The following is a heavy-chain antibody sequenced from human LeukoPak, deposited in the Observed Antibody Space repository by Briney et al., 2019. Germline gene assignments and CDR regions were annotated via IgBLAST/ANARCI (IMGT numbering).Heavy chain of an antibody. CDR3: AKDMGYCSSATCYGLDY. CDR1: GFTFSSYG. V-gene: IGHV3-23*01. J-gene: IGHJ4*02. CDR2: VSGGGGTT. Sequence: PGGSLRLSCAASGFTFSSYGMHWVRQAPGKGLEWVSTVSGGGGTTYYADSVKGRFTISRDNSKNTLFLQMNSLRAEDTAIYYCAKDMGYCSSATCYGLDYWGQGTLVTVSS. D-gene: IGHD2-2*01.